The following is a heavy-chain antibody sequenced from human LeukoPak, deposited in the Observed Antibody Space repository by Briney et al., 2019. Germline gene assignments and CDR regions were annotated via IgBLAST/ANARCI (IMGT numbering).Heavy chain of an antibody. Sequence: SETLSLTCAVYGGSFSGYYWSWIRQPPGKGLEWIGYIYHSGSTYYNPSLKSRVTISVDRSKNQFSLKLSSVTAADTAVYYCARTNYYDSSGLKNWFDPWGQGTLVTVSS. D-gene: IGHD3-22*01. CDR2: IYHSGST. J-gene: IGHJ5*02. CDR1: GGSFSGYY. V-gene: IGHV4-30-2*01. CDR3: ARTNYYDSSGLKNWFDP.